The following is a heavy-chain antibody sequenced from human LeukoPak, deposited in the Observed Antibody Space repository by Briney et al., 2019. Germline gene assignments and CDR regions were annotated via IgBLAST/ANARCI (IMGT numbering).Heavy chain of an antibody. CDR1: GFTFSSYG. V-gene: IGHV3-33*06. CDR2: IWYDGSNK. CDR3: AKSVDTAMVTFDY. Sequence: GGSLRLXCAASGFTFSSYGMHWVRQAPGKGLEWVAVIWYDGSNKYYADSVKGRFTISRDNSNNTLYLQMNSLRAEDTAVYYCAKSVDTAMVTFDYWGQGTLVTVSS. D-gene: IGHD5-18*01. J-gene: IGHJ4*02.